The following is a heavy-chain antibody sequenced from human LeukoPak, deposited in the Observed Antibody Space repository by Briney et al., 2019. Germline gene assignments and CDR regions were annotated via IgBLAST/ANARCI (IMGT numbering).Heavy chain of an antibody. J-gene: IGHJ4*02. V-gene: IGHV4-31*03. D-gene: IGHD5-12*01. Sequence: SQTLSLTCTVSGGSISSGGYYWSWIRQHPGKGLEWIGYIYYSGSTYYNPSLKSRVTISVDTSKNQFPLKLSSVTAADTAVYYCARAHGSGYDPPSFDYWGQGTLVTVSS. CDR3: ARAHGSGYDPPSFDY. CDR1: GGSISSGGYY. CDR2: IYYSGST.